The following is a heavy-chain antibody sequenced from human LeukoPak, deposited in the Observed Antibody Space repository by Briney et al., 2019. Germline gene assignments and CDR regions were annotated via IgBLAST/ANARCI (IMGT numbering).Heavy chain of an antibody. CDR3: ARPSDWFVWGRAFDI. CDR1: GGSISSSSYY. CDR2: INHSGST. J-gene: IGHJ3*02. Sequence: PSETLSLTCTVSGGSISSSSYYWGWIRQPPGKGLEWIGEINHSGSTNYNPSLKSRVTISVDTSKNQFSLKLSSVTAADTAVYYCARPSDWFVWGRAFDIWGQGTMVTVSS. D-gene: IGHD3-16*01. V-gene: IGHV4-39*07.